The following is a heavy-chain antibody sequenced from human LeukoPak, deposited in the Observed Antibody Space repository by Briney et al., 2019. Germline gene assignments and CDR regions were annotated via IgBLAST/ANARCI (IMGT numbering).Heavy chain of an antibody. D-gene: IGHD1-26*01. CDR2: IYHSGST. CDR3: AREGDEGYLFDY. CDR1: GGSISSGGYY. V-gene: IGHV4-30-2*01. Sequence: PSQTLSLTCTVSGGSISSGGYYWSWIRQPPGKGLEWIGYIYHSGSTYYNPSLKSRVTISVDRSKNQFSLQLNSVTPEDTAVYYCAREGDEGYLFDYWGQGTLVTVSS. J-gene: IGHJ4*02.